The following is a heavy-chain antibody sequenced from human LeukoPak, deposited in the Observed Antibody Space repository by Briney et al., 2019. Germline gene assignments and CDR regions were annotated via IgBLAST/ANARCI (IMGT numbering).Heavy chain of an antibody. CDR3: ARDRYSGYDGFGAFDI. J-gene: IGHJ3*02. CDR2: IYYRGST. CDR1: GXXLTSXX. D-gene: IGHD5-12*01. Sequence: VSGXXLTSXXXXXXXXPXXXXXGWXGFIYYRGSTNYNPSLESRVTISVDTSKNRFSLKLSSVTAADTAVYYCARDRYSGYDGFGAFDIWGQGTMVTVSS. V-gene: IGHV4-59*01.